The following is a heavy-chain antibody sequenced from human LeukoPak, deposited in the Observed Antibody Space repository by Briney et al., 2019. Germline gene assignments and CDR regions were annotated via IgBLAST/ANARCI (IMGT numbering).Heavy chain of an antibody. D-gene: IGHD3-22*01. J-gene: IGHJ6*03. V-gene: IGHV4-39*01. CDR1: GGSISSSSYY. CDR3: ARRKRITMMWDGERSGYMDV. CDR2: IYYSGST. Sequence: SETLSLTCTVSGGSISSSSYYWGWIRQPPGKGLEWTGSIYYSGSTYYNPSLKSRVTISVDTSKNQFSLKLSSVTAADTAVYYCARRKRITMMWDGERSGYMDVWGKGTTVTISS.